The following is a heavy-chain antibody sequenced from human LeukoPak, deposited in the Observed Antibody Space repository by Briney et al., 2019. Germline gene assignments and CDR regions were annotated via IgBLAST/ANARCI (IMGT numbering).Heavy chain of an antibody. V-gene: IGHV4-39*01. J-gene: IGHJ3*02. CDR2: VYYLGST. Sequence: PSETLSLICTVSGGSVSDSSYYWGWIRQSPGKGLEWIGNVYYLGSTYYNPSLQNRVTISVDRSKNQFSLELYSMTAADTALYYCARPVPAQNYPFWIGYFDAFDIWGQGAMVTVSS. CDR1: GGSVSDSSYY. D-gene: IGHD3-3*01. CDR3: ARPVPAQNYPFWIGYFDAFDI.